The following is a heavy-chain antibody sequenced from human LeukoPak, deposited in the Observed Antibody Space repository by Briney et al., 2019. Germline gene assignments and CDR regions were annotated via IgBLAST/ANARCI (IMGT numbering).Heavy chain of an antibody. J-gene: IGHJ4*02. CDR1: GFTFSSYA. Sequence: GGSLRLLCAASGFTFSSYAMSWVRQAPGKGLEWVSGISGSGGSTDYADSVKGRFTISRDNSKKTLYLQMNSLRAEDTAVYYCAKGYYYDSSGYYYNPTTYYFDYWGQGTLVAVSS. CDR2: ISGSGGST. CDR3: AKGYYYDSSGYYYNPTTYYFDY. D-gene: IGHD3-22*01. V-gene: IGHV3-23*01.